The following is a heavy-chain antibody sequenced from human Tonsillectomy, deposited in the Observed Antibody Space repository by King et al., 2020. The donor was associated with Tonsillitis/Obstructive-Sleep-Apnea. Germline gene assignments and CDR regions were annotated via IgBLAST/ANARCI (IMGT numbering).Heavy chain of an antibody. Sequence: VQLVESGGGLVKPGGSLRLSCVVSGFTFRDYYMSWVRQAPGKGLEWVSYITGSSFYTNYGDSMKGRFTIPRDNAKNTLYLEMHSLRVEDTAVYYCARWGAAFDYWGQGTPVTVSS. J-gene: IGHJ4*02. CDR3: ARWGAAFDY. D-gene: IGHD3-16*01. CDR2: ITGSSFYT. CDR1: GFTFRDYY. V-gene: IGHV3-11*05.